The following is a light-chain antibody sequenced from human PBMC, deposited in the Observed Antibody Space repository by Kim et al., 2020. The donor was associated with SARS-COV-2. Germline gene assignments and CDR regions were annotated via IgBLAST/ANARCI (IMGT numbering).Light chain of an antibody. V-gene: IGKV1-27*01. J-gene: IGKJ1*01. Sequence: VSVGDRVTMTCRARQDISNYLSWFKLKPGEAPMLLIYAASALQPGVPSRFSGSGSGTDFTLTVTSLQPEDVATYYCQKCDSAPWTFGQGTKVDIK. CDR2: AAS. CDR1: QDISNY. CDR3: QKCDSAPWT.